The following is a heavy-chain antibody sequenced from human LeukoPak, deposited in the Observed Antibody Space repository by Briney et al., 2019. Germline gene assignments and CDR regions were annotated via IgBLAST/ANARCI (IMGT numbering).Heavy chain of an antibody. V-gene: IGHV3-30*03. D-gene: IGHD6-19*01. CDR3: ARGVRIAVAGNIDY. CDR2: ISYDGPNK. Sequence: TGGSLRLSRAASGFTFSTYWMTWVRQAPGKGLEWVAVISYDGPNKNYADSVKGRFTISRDNSKNTLYLQMNSLRAEDTAVYYCARGVRIAVAGNIDYWGQGTLVTVSS. J-gene: IGHJ4*02. CDR1: GFTFSTYW.